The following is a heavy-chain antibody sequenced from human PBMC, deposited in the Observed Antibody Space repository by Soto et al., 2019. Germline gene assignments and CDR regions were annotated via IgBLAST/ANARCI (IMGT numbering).Heavy chain of an antibody. CDR2: IWHDGSNH. CDR1: GFTFSSYG. J-gene: IGHJ4*02. CDR3: ARDMGHDSPGFSDY. Sequence: QVQLVESGGGVVQPGRSLRLSCAASGFTFSSYGMHWVRQAPGKGLEWRAVIWHDGSNHYYADSVKGRFTISRDNYKKTLYLQLNTLRAEDTAVYNCARDMGHDSPGFSDYWGKGTLVTVSS. V-gene: IGHV3-33*01. D-gene: IGHD3-22*01.